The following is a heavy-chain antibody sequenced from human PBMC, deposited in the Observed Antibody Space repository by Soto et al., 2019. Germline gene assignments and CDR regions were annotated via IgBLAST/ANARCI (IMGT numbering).Heavy chain of an antibody. Sequence: QVQLQQWGAGLLKPSETLSLTCAVYGGSFSGYYWSWIRQPPGKGLEWIGEINHSGSTNYNPSLKSRVTISVDTSKNQFSLKLSSVTAADTAVYYCARGYMAVAVGFDYWGQGTLVTVSS. CDR2: INHSGST. J-gene: IGHJ4*02. V-gene: IGHV4-34*01. CDR3: ARGYMAVAVGFDY. CDR1: GGSFSGYY. D-gene: IGHD6-19*01.